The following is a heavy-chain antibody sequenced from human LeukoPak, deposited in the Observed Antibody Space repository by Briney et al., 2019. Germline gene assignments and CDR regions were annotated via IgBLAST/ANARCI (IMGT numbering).Heavy chain of an antibody. CDR2: MNPNSGNT. J-gene: IGHJ4*02. CDR1: GYTFTSYD. Sequence: GASVKVSCKASGYTFTSYDINWVRQATGQGLEWMGWMNPNSGNTGYAQKFQGRVTITRNTSISTAYMELSSLRSEDTAVYYSARGRGYYDFWSGYPKKEFDYWGQGTLVTVSS. CDR3: ARGRGYYDFWSGYPKKEFDY. V-gene: IGHV1-8*03. D-gene: IGHD3-3*01.